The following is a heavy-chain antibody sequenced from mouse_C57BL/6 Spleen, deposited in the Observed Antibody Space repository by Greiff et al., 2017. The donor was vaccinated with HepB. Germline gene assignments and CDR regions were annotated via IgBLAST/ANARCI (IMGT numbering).Heavy chain of an antibody. Sequence: QVQLQQPGAELVKPGASVKMSCKASGYTFTSYWITWVKQRPGQGLEWIGDIYPGSGSTNYDEKFKSKATLTVDTSSSTAYMQLSSLTSEDSAVYYCARWGQLRLRGYAMDYWGQGTSVTVSS. J-gene: IGHJ4*01. CDR1: GYTFTSYW. D-gene: IGHD3-2*02. CDR3: ARWGQLRLRGYAMDY. V-gene: IGHV1-55*01. CDR2: IYPGSGST.